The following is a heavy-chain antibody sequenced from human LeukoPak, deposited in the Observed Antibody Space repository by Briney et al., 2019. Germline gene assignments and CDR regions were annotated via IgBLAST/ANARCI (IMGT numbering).Heavy chain of an antibody. CDR1: GFTFSGSA. CDR3: TRQGSGWYVNY. Sequence: GGSLRLSCAASGFTFSGSAMHWVRQASGKGLEWVGRIRSKANSYATAYAASVKGRFTISRDDSKNTAYLQMNSLKTEDTAVYYCTRQGSGWYVNYWGQGTLVTVSS. J-gene: IGHJ4*02. CDR2: IRSKANSYAT. V-gene: IGHV3-73*01. D-gene: IGHD6-19*01.